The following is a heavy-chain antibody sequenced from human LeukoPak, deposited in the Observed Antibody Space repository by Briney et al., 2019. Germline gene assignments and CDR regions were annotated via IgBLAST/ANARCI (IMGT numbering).Heavy chain of an antibody. J-gene: IGHJ4*02. Sequence: GASVTVSFKASGYTFTGYYLHWVRQAPGQGLEWMGWINPNGGGTNYAQKFQGRVTMTRDTSISTAYMELSSLRSDDTAVYFCTRGPSAWGQGALVTVSS. CDR1: GYTFTGYY. V-gene: IGHV1-2*02. CDR2: INPNGGGT. CDR3: TRGPSA.